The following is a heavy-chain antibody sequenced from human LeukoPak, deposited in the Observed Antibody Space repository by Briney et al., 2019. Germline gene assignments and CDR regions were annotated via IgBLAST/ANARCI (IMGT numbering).Heavy chain of an antibody. Sequence: SGPTLVNPTQPLTLTYTFSGFSLSTSGMFVNWIRQPPVKALEWLALIHWDDDKYYITSLKTRLTISKDTSKNQVVLTMTNMDPVDTATYYCARVSGRMSGYDSGFDDWGQGTLVTVSS. CDR1: GFSLSTSGMF. V-gene: IGHV2-70*01. CDR3: ARVSGRMSGYDSGFDD. CDR2: IHWDDDK. J-gene: IGHJ4*02. D-gene: IGHD5-12*01.